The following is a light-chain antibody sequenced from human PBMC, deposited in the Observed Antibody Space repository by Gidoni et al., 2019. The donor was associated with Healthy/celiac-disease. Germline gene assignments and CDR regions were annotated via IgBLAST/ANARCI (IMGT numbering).Light chain of an antibody. CDR3: QQRSNWPPVT. CDR2: DAS. Sequence: PGERATLSCRASQSVSSYLAWYQQKPGQAPRLLIYDASNRATGIPARFSGRGSGTDFTLTISSLEPEDFAVYYCQQRSNWPPVTFGQGTKVEIK. V-gene: IGKV3-11*01. J-gene: IGKJ1*01. CDR1: QSVSSY.